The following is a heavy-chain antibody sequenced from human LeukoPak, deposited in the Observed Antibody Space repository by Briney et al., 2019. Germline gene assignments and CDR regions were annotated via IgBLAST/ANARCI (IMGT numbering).Heavy chain of an antibody. Sequence: PGGSLRLSCAASGFTVSSNYMNWVRQAPGKGLEWVSVIYGGGKTYYADSVKGRFTLSRDNSKNMLFLQMNGLRVEDTAVYYWARDQATMIRNGFDVWGQGTTVTVSS. V-gene: IGHV3-53*01. D-gene: IGHD3-10*01. CDR3: ARDQATMIRNGFDV. CDR2: IYGGGKT. J-gene: IGHJ6*02. CDR1: GFTVSSNY.